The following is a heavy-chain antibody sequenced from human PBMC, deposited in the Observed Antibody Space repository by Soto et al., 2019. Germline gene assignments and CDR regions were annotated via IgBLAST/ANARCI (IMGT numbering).Heavy chain of an antibody. CDR1: GYTFTSYG. Sequence: GASVKLSCKASGYTFTSYGMSWVRQAPGQGLEWMGWISAYNGNTNYAQKLQGRVTMTTDTSTSTAYMELRSLRSDDTAVYYCARESLRYFDWLSHDAFDIWGQGTMVNVSS. D-gene: IGHD3-9*01. CDR3: ARESLRYFDWLSHDAFDI. V-gene: IGHV1-18*01. CDR2: ISAYNGNT. J-gene: IGHJ3*02.